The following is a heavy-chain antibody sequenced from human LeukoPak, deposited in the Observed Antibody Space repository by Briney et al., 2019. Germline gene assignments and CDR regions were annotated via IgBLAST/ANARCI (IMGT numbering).Heavy chain of an antibody. D-gene: IGHD6-19*01. CDR2: IYTRGST. J-gene: IGHJ2*01. V-gene: IGHV4-4*07. CDR1: GGSISSYY. CDR3: ARGHRSSGWYAWYFDL. Sequence: PSETLSLTCTVSGGSISSYYWSWIRQPAGKGLEWIGRIYTRGSTNYNPSLKSRVTMSVDTSKNQFSLKLSSVTAADTAVYYCARGHRSSGWYAWYFDLWGRGTLVTVSS.